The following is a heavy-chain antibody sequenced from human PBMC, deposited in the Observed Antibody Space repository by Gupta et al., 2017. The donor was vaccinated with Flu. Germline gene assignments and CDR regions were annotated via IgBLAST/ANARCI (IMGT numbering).Heavy chain of an antibody. Sequence: QVQLVQSGAEVKKPGSSVKVSCKASEGTFSSYAISWVRQAPGQGLEWMGGIIPIFGTANYAQKFQGRVTMTADESTSTAYMELSSLRSEDTAVYYCARVSWGATSCYVKGICHIFDYWGQGTLVTVSS. CDR3: ARVSWGATSCYVKGICHIFDY. CDR2: IIPIFGTA. D-gene: IGHD2-2*01. J-gene: IGHJ4*02. V-gene: IGHV1-69*01. CDR1: EGTFSSYA.